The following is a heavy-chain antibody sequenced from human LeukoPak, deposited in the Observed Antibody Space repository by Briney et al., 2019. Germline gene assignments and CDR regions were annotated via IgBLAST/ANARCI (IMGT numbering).Heavy chain of an antibody. D-gene: IGHD3-22*01. CDR3: ARELSPVVKYYFEY. Sequence: GGSLRLSCAASGFTFSSYGIHWVRQAPGKGLEWVAVIWYDGSNKYYADSVEGRFTISRDNSKNTLYLQMNSLRAEDTALYYCARELSPVVKYYFEYWGQGTLVTVSP. J-gene: IGHJ4*02. V-gene: IGHV3-33*01. CDR2: IWYDGSNK. CDR1: GFTFSSYG.